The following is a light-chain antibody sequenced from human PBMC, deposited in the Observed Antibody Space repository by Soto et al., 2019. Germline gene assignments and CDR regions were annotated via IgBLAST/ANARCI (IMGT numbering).Light chain of an antibody. CDR3: QQYGSSPLT. J-gene: IGKJ4*01. V-gene: IGKV3-20*01. CDR1: QSVSSSY. CDR2: GAS. Sequence: EIVLTHSPGTVYLSPGKRATLSSRASQSVSSSYLAWYQQKPGQAPRLLIYGASSRATGIPDRFSGSGSGTDFTLTISRLEPEDFAVYYCQQYGSSPLTFGGGTKVDI.